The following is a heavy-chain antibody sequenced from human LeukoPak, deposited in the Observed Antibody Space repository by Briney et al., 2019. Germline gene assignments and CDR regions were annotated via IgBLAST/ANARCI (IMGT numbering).Heavy chain of an antibody. D-gene: IGHD2-8*01. CDR1: GGSFSGYY. J-gene: IGHJ3*02. V-gene: IGHV4-34*01. CDR2: INHSGST. Sequence: SETLSLTCAVYGGSFSGYYWSWIRQPPGKGLEWIGEINHSGSTNYNPSLKGRVTISVDTSKNQFSLKLSSVTAADTAVYYCARRKWGDAFDIWGQGTMVTVSS. CDR3: ARRKWGDAFDI.